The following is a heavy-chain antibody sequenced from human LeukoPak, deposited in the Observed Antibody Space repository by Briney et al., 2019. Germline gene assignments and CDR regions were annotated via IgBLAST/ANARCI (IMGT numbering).Heavy chain of an antibody. D-gene: IGHD1-26*01. J-gene: IGHJ5*02. CDR1: GYSFSNYW. Sequence: RGESLKISCKASGYSFSNYWIGWVRQTPGKGLEYMGIIYPGDSDTRYSPSFQGQVTISADKSISTAYLQWSSLKASDTAMYYCARWGGSYRDNWFDPWGQGTLVTVSS. V-gene: IGHV5-51*01. CDR2: IYPGDSDT. CDR3: ARWGGSYRDNWFDP.